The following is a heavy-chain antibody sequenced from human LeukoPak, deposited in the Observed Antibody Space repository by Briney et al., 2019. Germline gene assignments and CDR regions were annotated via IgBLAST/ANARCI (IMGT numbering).Heavy chain of an antibody. Sequence: ASVKVSCKASGYTFTSYDINWVRQATGQGLEWMGWMNPNSGNTGYAQKFQGRVTMTRNTSISTAYMELSSLRSEDTAVYYCASRVSLWQRQNWFDPWGRGTLVTVSS. CDR1: GYTFTSYD. CDR3: ASRVSLWQRQNWFDP. V-gene: IGHV1-8*01. D-gene: IGHD2/OR15-2a*01. CDR2: MNPNSGNT. J-gene: IGHJ5*02.